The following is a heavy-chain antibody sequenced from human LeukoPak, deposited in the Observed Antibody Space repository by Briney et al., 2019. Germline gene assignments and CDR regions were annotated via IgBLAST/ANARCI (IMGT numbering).Heavy chain of an antibody. J-gene: IGHJ3*02. Sequence: GGSLRLSCAASKFTFSDYSMSWVRQAPGKGLEWVSGINWNGGSTGYADSVKGRFTISRDNAKNSLYLQVSSLRAEDTAWYYCARGQNYYGSGSQTFDIWGQGTMVTVSS. V-gene: IGHV3-20*04. D-gene: IGHD3-10*01. CDR3: ARGQNYYGSGSQTFDI. CDR1: KFTFSDYS. CDR2: INWNGGST.